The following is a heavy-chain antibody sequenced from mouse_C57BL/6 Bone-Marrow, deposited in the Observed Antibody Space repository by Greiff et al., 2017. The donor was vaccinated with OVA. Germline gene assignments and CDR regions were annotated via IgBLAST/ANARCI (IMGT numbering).Heavy chain of an antibody. CDR3: ARRGYSKGYYAMDY. CDR1: GFSLTSYG. Sequence: VKLQESGPGLVQPSQSLSITCTVSGFSLTSYGVHWVRQSPGKGLEWLGVIWSGGSTDYNAAFISRLSISKDNSKSQVFFKMNSLQADDTAIYYCARRGYSKGYYAMDYWGQGTSVTVSS. V-gene: IGHV2-2*01. J-gene: IGHJ4*01. CDR2: IWSGGST. D-gene: IGHD2-5*01.